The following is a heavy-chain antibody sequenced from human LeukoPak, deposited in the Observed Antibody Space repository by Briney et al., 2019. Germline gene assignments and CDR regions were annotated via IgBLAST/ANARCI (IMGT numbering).Heavy chain of an antibody. V-gene: IGHV3-30*03. Sequence: GTSLRLSCAASGFTLSDYAMHWVRQAPGKGLEWVAVIAYGGTYTHHADSLKGRFTISRDNSRDTLYLQINSLRPEDTALYYCARNKAITASFGMDVWGQGTTIIVSS. CDR1: GFTLSDYA. D-gene: IGHD1-20*01. CDR2: IAYGGTYT. CDR3: ARNKAITASFGMDV. J-gene: IGHJ6*02.